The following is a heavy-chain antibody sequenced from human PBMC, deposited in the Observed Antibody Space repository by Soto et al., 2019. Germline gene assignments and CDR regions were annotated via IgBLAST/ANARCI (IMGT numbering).Heavy chain of an antibody. J-gene: IGHJ4*02. Sequence: SGGSLRLSCAASGFTFSSYEMNWVRQAPGKGLEWVSYISSSGTTMYYADSVKGRFTISRDNAKNSLYLQMNSLRAEDTAVYYRASEEYYSRGDSYVYRPNYLDYWGQGTLVTVS. CDR2: ISSSGTTM. D-gene: IGHD5-18*01. CDR3: ASEEYYSRGDSYVYRPNYLDY. CDR1: GFTFSSYE. V-gene: IGHV3-48*03.